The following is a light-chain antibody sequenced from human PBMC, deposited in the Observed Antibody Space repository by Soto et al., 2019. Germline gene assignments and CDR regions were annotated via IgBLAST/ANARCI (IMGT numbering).Light chain of an antibody. Sequence: SVLTQPPSASGTPGQRVTISFSGNSSNIGSNSVNWYQQLPGAAPKLLIYSNNQRPSGVPDRFSGSKSGTSASLAISGLQSEDEADYYCAAWDDSLNGREVFGTGTKVTV. J-gene: IGLJ1*01. CDR1: SSNIGSNS. CDR2: SNN. CDR3: AAWDDSLNGREV. V-gene: IGLV1-44*01.